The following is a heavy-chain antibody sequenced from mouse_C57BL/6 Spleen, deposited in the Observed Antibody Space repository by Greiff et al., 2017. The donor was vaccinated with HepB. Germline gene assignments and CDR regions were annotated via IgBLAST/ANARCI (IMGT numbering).Heavy chain of an antibody. D-gene: IGHD1-1*01. Sequence: VQLKQSGAELVKPGASVKMSCKASGYTFTTYPIEWMKQNHGKSLEWIGNFHPYNDDTKYNEKFKGKATLTVEKSSSTVYLELSRLTSDDSAVYYCAIGYYGSSYGFAYWGQGTLVTVSA. CDR1: GYTFTTYP. V-gene: IGHV1-47*01. J-gene: IGHJ3*01. CDR3: AIGYYGSSYGFAY. CDR2: FHPYNDDT.